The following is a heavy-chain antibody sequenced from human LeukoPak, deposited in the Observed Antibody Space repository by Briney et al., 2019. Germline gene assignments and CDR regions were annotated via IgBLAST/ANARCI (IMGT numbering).Heavy chain of an antibody. CDR3: ARQGTYYYDSTKFTFDS. Sequence: SETLSLTCTVSGDSIATGIHYWGWIRQPPGKGLEWIGSVFYTGSTYYNPSLQSRITISVDTSKNQVSLKVTSVTATDTALYYCARQGTYYYDSTKFTFDSWGQGTLVTVSS. V-gene: IGHV4-39*01. CDR1: GDSIATGIHY. CDR2: VFYTGST. J-gene: IGHJ4*02. D-gene: IGHD3-22*01.